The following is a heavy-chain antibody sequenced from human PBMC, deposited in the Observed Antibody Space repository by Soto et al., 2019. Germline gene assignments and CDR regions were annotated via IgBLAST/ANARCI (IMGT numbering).Heavy chain of an antibody. D-gene: IGHD3-10*01. CDR1: GDTFSSYA. V-gene: IGHV1-69*06. CDR2: MIPIFGTA. J-gene: IGHJ4*02. Sequence: AVQVSCKASGDTFSSYAISWVRQAPGQGLEWMGGMIPIFGTANYAQKFQGRVTITADKSTSTAYMELSSLRSEDTAVYYCAGTTYYYGSGSYPPDYWGQGTLVTVSS. CDR3: AGTTYYYGSGSYPPDY.